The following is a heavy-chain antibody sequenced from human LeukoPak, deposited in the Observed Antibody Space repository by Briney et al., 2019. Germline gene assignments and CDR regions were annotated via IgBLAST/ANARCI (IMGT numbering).Heavy chain of an antibody. CDR1: GFTVSDNY. CDR3: ARDAPQVPAAGVLAS. V-gene: IGHV3-53*01. D-gene: IGHD6-13*01. CDR2: MYSGGDT. Sequence: PGGSLRLSCAASGFTVSDNYMSSVRQAPGKGLEWVSVMYSGGDTYYADSVEGRFTFSRDISKNTLYLQMNGLRTEDTAMYYCARDAPQVPAAGVLASWGQGTLVTVSS. J-gene: IGHJ5*02.